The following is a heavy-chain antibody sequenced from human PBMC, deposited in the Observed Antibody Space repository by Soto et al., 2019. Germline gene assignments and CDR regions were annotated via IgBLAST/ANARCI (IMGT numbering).Heavy chain of an antibody. CDR1: GGTFSSYA. V-gene: IGHV1-69*12. D-gene: IGHD2-2*01. CDR3: ARVGYCMSTSCPIDDAFDI. Sequence: QVQLVQSGAEVKKPGSSVKVSCKASGGTFSSYAISWVRQAPGQGLEWMGGIIPIFGTANYAQKFQGRVTITADESXSXAXXELSSLRSEDTAVYYCARVGYCMSTSCPIDDAFDIWGQGTMVTVSS. J-gene: IGHJ3*02. CDR2: IIPIFGTA.